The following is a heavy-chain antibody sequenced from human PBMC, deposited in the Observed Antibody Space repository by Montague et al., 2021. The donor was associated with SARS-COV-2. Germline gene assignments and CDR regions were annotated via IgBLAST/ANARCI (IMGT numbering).Heavy chain of an antibody. V-gene: IGHV4-39*01. Sequence: SETLSLTCTVSGGSLFSSGYYWGWIRQPPGKGLEWIGSVYYNGXTXYXXXXKSRVTISLDTSENQISLNLDSVTAADTAVYYCVRPGGSESHWFDRWGQGTLVTVSS. CDR3: VRPGGSESHWFDR. CDR1: GGSLFSSGYY. J-gene: IGHJ5*02. D-gene: IGHD3-10*01. CDR2: VYYNGXT.